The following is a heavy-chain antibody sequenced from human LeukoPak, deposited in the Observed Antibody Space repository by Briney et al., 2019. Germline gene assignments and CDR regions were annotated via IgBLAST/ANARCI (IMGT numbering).Heavy chain of an antibody. Sequence: PGGSLRLSCAASGFTFSRYWMSWVRQAPGKGLEWVANIKEDGGEKFHVDSVKDRFTISRDNAKNSLYLQMNSLRAEDTAVYYCARGSVYYGSGSYYDHFDYWGQGTLVTVSS. D-gene: IGHD3-10*01. CDR3: ARGSVYYGSGSYYDHFDY. CDR2: IKEDGGEK. J-gene: IGHJ4*02. CDR1: GFTFSRYW. V-gene: IGHV3-7*01.